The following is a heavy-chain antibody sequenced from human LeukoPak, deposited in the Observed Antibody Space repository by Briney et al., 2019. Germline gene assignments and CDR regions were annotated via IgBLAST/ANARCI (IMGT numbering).Heavy chain of an antibody. D-gene: IGHD6-13*01. V-gene: IGHV3-7*01. CDR3: ARDEDLMGSIDY. CDR1: GFTVSSNY. CDR2: IKQDGSEK. J-gene: IGHJ4*02. Sequence: PGGSLRLSCAASGFTVSSNYMSWVRQAPGKGLEWVANIKQDGSEKYYVDSVRGRFTISRDNAKNSLYLQMNSLRAEDTAVYYCARDEDLMGSIDYWGQGTLVTVSS.